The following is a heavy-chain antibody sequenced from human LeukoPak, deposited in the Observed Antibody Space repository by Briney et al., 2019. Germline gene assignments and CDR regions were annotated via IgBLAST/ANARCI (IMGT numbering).Heavy chain of an antibody. D-gene: IGHD2-21*01. CDR1: GFTFSAYT. J-gene: IGHJ4*02. CDR2: ISHDGSTQ. V-gene: IGHV3-30*04. Sequence: GGSLRLSCAASGFTFSAYTMHWVRQAPGKGLEWVAVISHDGSTQYYGASVKGRFTVSRDNSKNTLFLHMNSQRVEDTAVYYCARDVSAGEAHDHWGQGTLVIVSS. CDR3: ARDVSAGEAHDH.